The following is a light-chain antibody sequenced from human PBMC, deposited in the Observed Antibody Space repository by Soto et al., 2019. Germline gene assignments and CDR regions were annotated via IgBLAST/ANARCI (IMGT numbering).Light chain of an antibody. V-gene: IGKV3-20*01. CDR3: RQDGSSPSYT. CDR2: GAS. Sequence: EIVLTKSPGTLSLSPGERATLSCSASQSLSSSLACYQQKPGQAHRLLIYGASSRATGIPARFSGSGSGTDFTLSILRLEPEDFAVYYCRQDGSSPSYTFGQGTKLEIK. J-gene: IGKJ2*01. CDR1: QSLSSS.